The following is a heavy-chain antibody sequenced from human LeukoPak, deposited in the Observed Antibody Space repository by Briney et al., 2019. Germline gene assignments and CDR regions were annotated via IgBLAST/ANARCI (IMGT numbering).Heavy chain of an antibody. CDR2: INSDGSST. CDR3: AIRRYLAGFDY. Sequence: VGSLRLSCAASGFTFSSYWMHWVRQAPGKGLVWVSRINSDGSSTSYAVPVKGRFTISRDNAKNTLYLQMNSLRAEDTAVFSCAIRRYLAGFDYWGLGTLVTVSS. V-gene: IGHV3-74*01. D-gene: IGHD3-16*02. J-gene: IGHJ4*02. CDR1: GFTFSSYW.